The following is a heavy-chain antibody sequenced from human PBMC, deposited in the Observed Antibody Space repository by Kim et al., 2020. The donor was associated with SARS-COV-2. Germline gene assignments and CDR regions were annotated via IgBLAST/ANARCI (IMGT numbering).Heavy chain of an antibody. CDR3: AKMVIMDGYNYFYYYAMDV. J-gene: IGHJ6*02. D-gene: IGHD2-21*01. CDR1: GFTFDTYA. V-gene: IGHV3-23*01. Sequence: GGSLRLSCVASGFTFDTYAMSWVRQAPGKGLEWVSVISGGAVNKFYADSVRGRFTISRDNSKNTLYLQMNSLRDEDTALYYCAKMVIMDGYNYFYYYAMDVRGQGTTVTVSS. CDR2: ISGGAVNK.